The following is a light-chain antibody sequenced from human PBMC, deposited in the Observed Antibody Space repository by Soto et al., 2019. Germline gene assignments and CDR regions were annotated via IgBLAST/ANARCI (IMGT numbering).Light chain of an antibody. Sequence: ALAQPASVSGSPGQSITISCTGTNNLVSWYQQHPGKAPKVVVYEGTKRPSGVSNRFSGSNSGGTASLTISGLQAKDEASYFCCAYVGARSYVFGPGTKVTVL. CDR3: CAYVGARSYV. CDR1: NNL. CDR2: EGT. J-gene: IGLJ1*01. V-gene: IGLV2-23*01.